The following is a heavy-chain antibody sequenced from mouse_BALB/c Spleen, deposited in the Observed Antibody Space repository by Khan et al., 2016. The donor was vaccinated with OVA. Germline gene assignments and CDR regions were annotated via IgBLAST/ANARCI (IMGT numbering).Heavy chain of an antibody. D-gene: IGHD2-14*01. CDR2: IWGGGGT. V-gene: IGHV2-6-4*01. J-gene: IGHJ4*01. CDR1: GFSLSRYN. CDR3: ARAYYRYDGYYAMDY. Sequence: QVQLKQSGPGLVAPSQSLSITCTVSGFSLSRYNIHWVRQPPGKGLEWLGMIWGGGGTDYNSTLKPRLSISKDNSKSQVFLKMNSLQTDDSAMYYGARAYYRYDGYYAMDYWGQGTSVTVSS.